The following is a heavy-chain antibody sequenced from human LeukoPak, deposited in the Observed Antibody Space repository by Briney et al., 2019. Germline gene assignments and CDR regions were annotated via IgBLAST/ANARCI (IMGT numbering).Heavy chain of an antibody. J-gene: IGHJ4*02. CDR1: GGSISSSSYY. D-gene: IGHD6-6*01. V-gene: IGHV4-39*01. CDR2: IYYSGTT. Sequence: SETLSLTCTVSGGSISSSSYYWGGIRQPPGKGLEWIGTIYYSGTTYYKPSLKSRVTISVDTSKNQFSLKVSSVTAADTAVYYCARQTGGSSSIDYWGQGTLVTVSS. CDR3: ARQTGGSSSIDY.